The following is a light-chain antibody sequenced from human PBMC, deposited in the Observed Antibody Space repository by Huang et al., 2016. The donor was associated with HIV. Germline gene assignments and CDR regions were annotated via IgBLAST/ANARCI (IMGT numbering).Light chain of an antibody. J-gene: IGKJ5*01. CDR1: QSLLYSLNNKNY. CDR2: WAM. CDR3: QQYYQNPQT. Sequence: DIVMTQSPDSLSVSPGERATIDCKSSQSLLYSLNNKNYLEWFQQKPGRPPKLLLYWAMTRESGIPERFSGSGSGTDFTLTINNLQPEDVATYYCQQYYQNPQTFGQGT. V-gene: IGKV4-1*01.